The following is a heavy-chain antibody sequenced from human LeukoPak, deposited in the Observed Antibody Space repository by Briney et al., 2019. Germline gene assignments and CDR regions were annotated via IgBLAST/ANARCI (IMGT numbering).Heavy chain of an antibody. CDR3: AKVGGVIVNDAFDL. D-gene: IGHD3-16*02. V-gene: IGHV3-30*18. CDR1: GFTFSSYG. Sequence: GGSLRLSCAASGFTFSSYGMHWVRQAPGKGLEWVAVISYDGSNKYYADSVKGRFTISRDNSKNTLYLQMNSLRAEDTAVYYCAKVGGVIVNDAFDLWGRGTMVTVSS. CDR2: ISYDGSNK. J-gene: IGHJ3*01.